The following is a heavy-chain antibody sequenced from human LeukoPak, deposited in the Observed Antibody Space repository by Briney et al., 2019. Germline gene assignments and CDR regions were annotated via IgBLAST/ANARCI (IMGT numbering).Heavy chain of an antibody. Sequence: ASVKVSCKASGYTFTSYYMHWVRQAPGQGLEWKGIINPSGGSTSYAQKFQGRVTMTRDTSTSTAYMELSSLRSEATAVCYCARNDDSSGYPFDYWGQGTLVTVSS. CDR1: GYTFTSYY. V-gene: IGHV1-46*01. D-gene: IGHD3-22*01. J-gene: IGHJ4*02. CDR2: INPSGGST. CDR3: ARNDDSSGYPFDY.